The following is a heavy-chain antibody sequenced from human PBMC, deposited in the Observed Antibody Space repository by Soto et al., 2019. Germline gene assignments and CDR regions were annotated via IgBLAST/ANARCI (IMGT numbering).Heavy chain of an antibody. CDR2: ISYDGGLQ. CDR1: GFAFSSYG. Sequence: QAQLVESGGGVVQPGRSLRLSCAASGFAFSSYGMPWVRQAPGTGLGWVAVISYDGGLQHYADSVKGRFTISRDNAKNMVLLQMSSLRAEDTAVYYCVSDRGYGHASVPYSWGQGTLVSVSS. D-gene: IGHD5-18*01. J-gene: IGHJ4*02. V-gene: IGHV3-30*03. CDR3: VSDRGYGHASVPYS.